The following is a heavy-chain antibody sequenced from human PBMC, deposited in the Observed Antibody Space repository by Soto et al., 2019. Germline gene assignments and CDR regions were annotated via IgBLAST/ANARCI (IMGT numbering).Heavy chain of an antibody. CDR2: IYYSGST. CDR3: ARPGVFWSGYYPFDY. V-gene: IGHV4-31*03. Sequence: QVQLQESGPGLVKPSQTLSRTCTVSGGSISSGGYYWSWIRQHPGKGLEWIGYIYYSGSTYYNPSLKSRVTISVDTSKNQFSLKLSSVTAADTAAYYCARPGVFWSGYYPFDYWGQGTLVTVSS. J-gene: IGHJ4*02. D-gene: IGHD3-3*01. CDR1: GGSISSGGYY.